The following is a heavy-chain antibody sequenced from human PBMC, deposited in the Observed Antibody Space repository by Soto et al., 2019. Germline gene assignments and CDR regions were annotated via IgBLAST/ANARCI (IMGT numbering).Heavy chain of an antibody. CDR2: INSDGSST. CDR1: GFTFSSYW. Sequence: GGSLRLSCAASGFTFSSYWMHWVRQAPGKGLVWVSRINSDGSSTSYADSVKGRFTISRDNAKNTLYLQMNSLRAEDTAVYYCARDRLVVLSDYGDYLSYYYYMDVWGKGTTVTVSS. J-gene: IGHJ6*03. V-gene: IGHV3-74*01. CDR3: ARDRLVVLSDYGDYLSYYYYMDV. D-gene: IGHD4-17*01.